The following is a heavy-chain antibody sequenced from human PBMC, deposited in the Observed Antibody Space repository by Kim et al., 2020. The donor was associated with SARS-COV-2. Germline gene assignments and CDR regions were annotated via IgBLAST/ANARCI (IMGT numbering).Heavy chain of an antibody. D-gene: IGHD7-27*01. CDR3: GGYSRDWGHDAFDI. Sequence: ADSVKGRFTISRDNSKNTLYLHMNSLRADDTAVYYCGGYSRDWGHDAFDIWGQGTMTIVSS. J-gene: IGHJ3*02. V-gene: IGHV3-53*01.